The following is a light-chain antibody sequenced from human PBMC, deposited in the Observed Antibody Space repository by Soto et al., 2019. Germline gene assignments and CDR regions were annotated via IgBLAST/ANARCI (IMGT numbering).Light chain of an antibody. CDR1: SSNIGRNA. Sequence: QSVLTQSPSASGTPGQRVTISCSGSSSNIGRNAVNWYQQLPGTAPKLLIYSHDQRPSGVPDRFSGSKSGTSASLAISGLQSEDEADYYCAAWDDSVFGPVFGGGTKVTVL. CDR2: SHD. V-gene: IGLV1-44*01. CDR3: AAWDDSVFGPV. J-gene: IGLJ3*02.